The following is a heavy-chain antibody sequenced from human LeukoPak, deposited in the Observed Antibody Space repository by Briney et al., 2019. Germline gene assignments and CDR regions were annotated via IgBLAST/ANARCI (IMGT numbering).Heavy chain of an antibody. Sequence: SETLSLTCTVSGGSISSYYWSWIRQPPGKGLEWIWYIYYSGSTNYNPSLKSRVTISVDTSKNQFSLKLSSVTAADTAVYYCARSRYYYDSSGYWDYWGQGTLVTVSS. CDR1: GGSISSYY. V-gene: IGHV4-59*08. CDR2: IYYSGST. D-gene: IGHD3-22*01. CDR3: ARSRYYYDSSGYWDY. J-gene: IGHJ4*02.